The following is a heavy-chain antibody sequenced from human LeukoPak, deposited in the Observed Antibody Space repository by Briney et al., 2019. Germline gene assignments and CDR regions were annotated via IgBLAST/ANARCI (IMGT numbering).Heavy chain of an antibody. Sequence: PSETLSLTCTVSGGSISSYYWSWIRQPPGKGLEWIGSIHYSGSTTYNPSLKSRVTISVDTSKNQFSLKLSSVTAADTAVYYCARRLGGTNTGFDYWGQGTLVTVSS. CDR2: IHYSGST. J-gene: IGHJ4*02. V-gene: IGHV4-59*08. CDR1: GGSISSYY. CDR3: ARRLGGTNTGFDY. D-gene: IGHD1-26*01.